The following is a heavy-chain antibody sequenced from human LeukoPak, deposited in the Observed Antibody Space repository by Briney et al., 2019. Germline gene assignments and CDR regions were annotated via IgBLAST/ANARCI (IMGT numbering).Heavy chain of an antibody. V-gene: IGHV3-21*01. CDR1: GFTFSTSG. CDR2: ITGSSSSI. D-gene: IGHD3/OR15-3a*01. CDR3: AREKVIGHSPYDAFDI. J-gene: IGHJ3*02. Sequence: PGGSLRLSCAASGFTFSTSGMNWVRQAPGKGLEWVSSITGSSSSIYYRDSVKGRFTISRDNAKNSLYLRMNSLRAEDTAVYYCAREKVIGHSPYDAFDIWGQGTLVTVSS.